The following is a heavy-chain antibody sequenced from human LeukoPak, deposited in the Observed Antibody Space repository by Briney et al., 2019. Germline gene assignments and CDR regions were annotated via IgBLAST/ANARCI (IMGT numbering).Heavy chain of an antibody. V-gene: IGHV3-7*03. Sequence: GGSLRLSCAASGFTFSSYWMNWARQAPGKGLEWVASINHNGNVNYYVDSVKGRFTISRDNAKNSLYLQMSNLRAEDTAVYYCAGRVTGYSSGYVYWGQGILVTVSS. CDR1: GFTFSSYW. J-gene: IGHJ4*02. CDR2: INHNGNVN. CDR3: AGRVTGYSSGYVY. D-gene: IGHD5-18*01.